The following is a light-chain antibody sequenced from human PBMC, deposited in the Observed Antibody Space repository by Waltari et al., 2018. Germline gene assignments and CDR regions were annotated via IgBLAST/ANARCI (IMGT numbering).Light chain of an antibody. V-gene: IGKV4-1*01. CDR3: QQYHSSPFT. Sequence: DIVMTQSPDSLAVSLGERATIKCNSSQTVLYSSNNKNYLAWYQHKPGQPPKLLIYWASTRESGVPDRFSGSGSGTDFTLTISSLQAEDVAAYYCQQYHSSPFTFGQGTRLEIK. J-gene: IGKJ5*01. CDR2: WAS. CDR1: QTVLYSSNNKNY.